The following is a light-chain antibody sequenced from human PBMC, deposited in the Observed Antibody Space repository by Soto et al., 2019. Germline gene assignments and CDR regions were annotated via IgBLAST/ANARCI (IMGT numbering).Light chain of an antibody. CDR1: SSDVGGYNY. CDR2: EVS. Sequence: QSVLTQPPSASGSPGQSVAISCTGTSSDVGGYNYVSWYQQHPGKAPKLMIYEVSNRPSGVSNRFSGSKSGNTASLTISGLQAEDEADYYCSSYTSSSRYVFGTGTKLTVL. CDR3: SSYTSSSRYV. V-gene: IGLV2-14*01. J-gene: IGLJ1*01.